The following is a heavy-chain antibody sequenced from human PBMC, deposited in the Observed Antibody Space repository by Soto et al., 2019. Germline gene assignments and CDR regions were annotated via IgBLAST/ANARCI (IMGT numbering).Heavy chain of an antibody. CDR3: ARESAVAAAGTGDAFDI. D-gene: IGHD6-13*01. V-gene: IGHV3-21*01. CDR1: VFTFSSYS. J-gene: IGHJ3*02. Sequence: XGSLRLSCAASVFTFSSYSMNWVRHAPGKGLEWVSSISSSSYIYYADSVKGRFTISRDNAKNSLYLQMNSLRAEDTAVYYCARESAVAAAGTGDAFDIWGQGTMGTVSS. CDR2: ISSSSYI.